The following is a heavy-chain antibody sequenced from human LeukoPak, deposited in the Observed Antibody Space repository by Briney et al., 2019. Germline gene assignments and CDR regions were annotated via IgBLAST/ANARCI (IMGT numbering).Heavy chain of an antibody. CDR2: INQNSGNT. V-gene: IGHV1-8*01. Sequence: ASVKDSCMASGYTFTSYDINGVRQATGQGLEWMGGINQNSGNTGYEQKFQGRDTMTRNTSISTAYMELSSLRSEDTAGYYCARGPTVTTSYYYYYYGMDVWGQGTTVTVSS. D-gene: IGHD4-17*01. CDR3: ARGPTVTTSYYYYYYGMDV. CDR1: GYTFTSYD. J-gene: IGHJ6*02.